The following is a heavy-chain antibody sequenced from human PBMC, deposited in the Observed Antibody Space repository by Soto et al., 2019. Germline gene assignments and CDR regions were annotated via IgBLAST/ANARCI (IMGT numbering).Heavy chain of an antibody. CDR2: ISGSGGST. Sequence: GGSLRLSCAASGFTFSSYAMSWVRQAPGKGLEWVSAISGSGGSTFYADSVKGRFTISRDNSKNTLYLQMNSLRAEDTAVYYCAKGIAALPGGYYYYYMDVWGKGTTVTVSS. CDR1: GFTFSSYA. D-gene: IGHD6-6*01. J-gene: IGHJ6*03. CDR3: AKGIAALPGGYYYYYMDV. V-gene: IGHV3-23*01.